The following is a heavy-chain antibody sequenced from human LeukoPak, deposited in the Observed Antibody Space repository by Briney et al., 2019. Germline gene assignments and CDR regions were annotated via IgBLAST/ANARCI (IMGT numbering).Heavy chain of an antibody. J-gene: IGHJ3*02. CDR2: ISYSGST. V-gene: IGHV4-59*08. CDR3: ASRSGSFSDALDI. D-gene: IGHD3-10*01. Sequence: SETLSLTCTVSGASISSYYWSWIRQPPGKGLEWIGYISYSGSTNYNPSLKSRVTMSVDTSKNQFSLKLSSVTAADTAVYYCASRSGSFSDALDIWGQGTLVTVSS. CDR1: GASISSYY.